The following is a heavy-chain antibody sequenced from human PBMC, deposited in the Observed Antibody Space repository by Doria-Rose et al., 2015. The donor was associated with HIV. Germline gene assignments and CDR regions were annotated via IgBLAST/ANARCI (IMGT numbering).Heavy chain of an antibody. CDR2: IFSDDER. CDR1: GVSLSSPGMG. J-gene: IGHJ4*02. D-gene: IGHD6-13*01. Sequence: QITLKESGPVLVKPTETLTLTCTVSGVSLSSPGMGVSWIRQPPGKVLEWHANIFSDDERSYKTSLKSRLTISRGTSKSQVVLTMTDMDPVDTATYYCARIKSSRWYHKYYFDFWGQGTLVIVSA. V-gene: IGHV2-26*01. CDR3: ARIKSSRWYHKYYFDF.